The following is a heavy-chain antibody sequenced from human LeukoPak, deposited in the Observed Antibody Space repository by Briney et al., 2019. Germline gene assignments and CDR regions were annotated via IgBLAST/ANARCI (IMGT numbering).Heavy chain of an antibody. V-gene: IGHV4-59*01. D-gene: IGHD5-24*01. CDR2: IYYSGST. Sequence: MPSETLSLTCTVSGGSISSYYWSWIRQPPGKGLEWIGYIYYSGSTNYNPSLKSRVTISVDTSKNQFSLKLSSVTAADTAVYYCAREGPRRGWLRADAFDIWGQGTMVTVSS. CDR1: GGSISSYY. CDR3: AREGPRRGWLRADAFDI. J-gene: IGHJ3*02.